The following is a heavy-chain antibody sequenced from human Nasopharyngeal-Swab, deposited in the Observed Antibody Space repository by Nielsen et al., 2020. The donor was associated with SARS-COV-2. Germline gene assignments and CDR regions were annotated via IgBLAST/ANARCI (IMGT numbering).Heavy chain of an antibody. V-gene: IGHV3-30*18. D-gene: IGHD6-19*01. CDR1: GFIFSRHG. CDR2: LSHDRTYE. Sequence: GGSLRLSCAASGFIFSRHGMHWVRQAPGKGLEWLAILSHDRTYEFYADSVKGRFTVSRDNSKNTLYLQMNNLRTDDTAIYYCAKERTVAGPQGGFDFWGQGTLVTVSS. J-gene: IGHJ4*02. CDR3: AKERTVAGPQGGFDF.